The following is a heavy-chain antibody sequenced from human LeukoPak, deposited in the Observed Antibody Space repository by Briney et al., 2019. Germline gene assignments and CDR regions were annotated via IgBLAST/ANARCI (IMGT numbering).Heavy chain of an antibody. V-gene: IGHV1-8*01. CDR3: ARGQYCSGGSCSSPRFDP. CDR1: GYTFTSYD. D-gene: IGHD2-15*01. CDR2: MNPNSSNT. J-gene: IGHJ5*02. Sequence: ASVKVSCKASGYTFTSYDINWVRQATGQGLEWMGWMNPNSSNTGYAQKFQGRVTMTMNTSISTAYMELSSLRSEDTAAYYCARGQYCSGGSCSSPRFDPWGQGTLVTVSS.